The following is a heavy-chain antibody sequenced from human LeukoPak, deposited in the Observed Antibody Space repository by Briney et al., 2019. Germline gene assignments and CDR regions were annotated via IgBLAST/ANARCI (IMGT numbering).Heavy chain of an antibody. CDR2: ISAYNGNT. CDR3: ARALSRDYGDYRLGY. CDR1: GYTFTSYG. J-gene: IGHJ4*02. D-gene: IGHD4-17*01. V-gene: IGHV1-18*01. Sequence: ASVKVSCKASGYTFTSYGISWVRQAPGQGLEWMGWISAYNGNTNYAQKLQGRVTMTTDTSTSTAYMELRSLRSDDTAVYYCARALSRDYGDYRLGYWGQGTLVTDSS.